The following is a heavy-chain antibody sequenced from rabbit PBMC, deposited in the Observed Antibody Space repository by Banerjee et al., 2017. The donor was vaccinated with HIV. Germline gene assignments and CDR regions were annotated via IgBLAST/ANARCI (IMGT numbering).Heavy chain of an antibody. V-gene: IGHV1S45*01. J-gene: IGHJ4*01. CDR2: IFTSSAGT. CDR3: ARDLAGAIGWNFNL. D-gene: IGHD4-1*01. CDR1: GFSFSSNYW. Sequence: QEQLEESGGGLVKPEGSLTLTCKASGFSFSSNYWICWVRQAPGKGLEWIACIFTSSAGTSYASWAKGRFTISKTSSTTVTLQMTSLTAADTATYFCARDLAGAIGWNFNLWGPGTLVTVS.